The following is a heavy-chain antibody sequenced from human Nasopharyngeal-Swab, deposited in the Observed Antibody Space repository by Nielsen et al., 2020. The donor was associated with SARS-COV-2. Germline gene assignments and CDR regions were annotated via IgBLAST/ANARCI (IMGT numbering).Heavy chain of an antibody. CDR1: GGSIRSGSYY. D-gene: IGHD2-2*01. Sequence: SDTLSLTCTVSGGSIRSGSYYWSWIRQPAGKGLEWIGRIYTSGSTNYNPSLKSRVTISVDTSKNQFSLKLSSVTAADTAVYYCARGSVVVPAARVYNWFDPWGQGTLVTVSS. J-gene: IGHJ5*02. CDR3: ARGSVVVPAARVYNWFDP. CDR2: IYTSGST. V-gene: IGHV4-61*02.